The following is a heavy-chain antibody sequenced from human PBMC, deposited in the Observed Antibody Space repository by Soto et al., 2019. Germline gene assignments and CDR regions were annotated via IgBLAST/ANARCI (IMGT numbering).Heavy chain of an antibody. V-gene: IGHV4-30-2*01. CDR2: IYHSGST. D-gene: IGHD3-10*01. CDR1: GGSISSGGYS. J-gene: IGHJ6*02. CDR3: ARAGITMVRGVIYYYGTDV. Sequence: SETLSLTCAVPGGSISSGGYSWSWIRQPPGKGLEWIGYIYHSGSTYYNPSLKSRVTISVDRSKNQFSLKLSSVTAADTAVYYCARAGITMVRGVIYYYGTDVWGQGTTVTVSS.